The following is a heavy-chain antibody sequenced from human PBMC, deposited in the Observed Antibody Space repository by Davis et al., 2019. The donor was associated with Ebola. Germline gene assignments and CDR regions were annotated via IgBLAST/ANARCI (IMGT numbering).Heavy chain of an antibody. CDR1: GHTFTGYY. CDR2: INPNSGGT. CDR3: ARDRPAAIRSVNWFDP. V-gene: IGHV1-2*02. J-gene: IGHJ5*02. Sequence: ASVKVSCKASGHTFTGYYMHWVRQAPGQGLEWMGWINPNSGGTNYAQKFQGRVTMTRDTSISTAYMELSRLRSDDTAVYYCARDRPAAIRSVNWFDPWGQGTLVTVSS. D-gene: IGHD2-2*02.